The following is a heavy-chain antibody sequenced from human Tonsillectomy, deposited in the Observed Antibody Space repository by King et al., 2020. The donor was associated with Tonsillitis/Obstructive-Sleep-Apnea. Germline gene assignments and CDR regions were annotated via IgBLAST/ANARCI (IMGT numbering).Heavy chain of an antibody. Sequence: QLVESGGGLVKPGGSLRLSCAASGFTFSNAWMNWVRQAPGKGLEWVGHIKSKTDGGTTDYAAPVKGRFTISRDDSKNTLYLQMNSLKTEDTAVYYCTVGGHCGGACYSRYFDYWGQETLVTVSS. D-gene: IGHD2-21*02. J-gene: IGHJ4*02. CDR2: IKSKTDGGTT. V-gene: IGHV3-15*07. CDR3: TVGGHCGGACYSRYFDY. CDR1: GFTFSNAW.